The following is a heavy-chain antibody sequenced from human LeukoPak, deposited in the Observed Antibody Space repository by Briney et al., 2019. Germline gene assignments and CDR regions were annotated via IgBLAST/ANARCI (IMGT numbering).Heavy chain of an antibody. J-gene: IGHJ4*02. D-gene: IGHD4-17*01. Sequence: SETLSLTCTVSGGSISSGGYYWSWIRQPPGKGLEWIGYIYHSGNIYYNPSLKSRVTISVDRSKNQFSLKLSSVTAADTAVYYCARDMGYGDPFPFDYWGQGTLVTVSS. V-gene: IGHV4-30-2*01. CDR2: IYHSGNI. CDR1: GGSISSGGYY. CDR3: ARDMGYGDPFPFDY.